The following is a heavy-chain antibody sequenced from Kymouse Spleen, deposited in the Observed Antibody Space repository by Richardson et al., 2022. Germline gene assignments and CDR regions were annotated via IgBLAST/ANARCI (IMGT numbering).Heavy chain of an antibody. J-gene: IGHJ4*02. CDR3: ARDGGYNWNYNYFDY. V-gene: IGHV3-21*03. D-gene: IGHD1-7*01. Sequence: EVQLVESGGGLVKPGGSLRLSCAASGFTFSSYSMNWVRQAPGKGLEWVSSISSSSSYIYYADSVKGRFTISRDNAKNSLYLQMNSLRAEDTAVYYCARDGGYNWNYNYFDYWGQGTLVTVSS. CDR2: ISSSSSYI. CDR1: GFTFSSYS.